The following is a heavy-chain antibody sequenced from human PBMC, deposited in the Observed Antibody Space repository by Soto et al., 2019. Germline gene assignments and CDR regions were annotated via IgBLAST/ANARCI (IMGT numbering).Heavy chain of an antibody. CDR1: GFTFSSYA. CDR3: AKFLSLAVRCGMDV. J-gene: IGHJ6*02. D-gene: IGHD6-19*01. V-gene: IGHV3-23*01. Sequence: LRLSCAASGFTFSSYAMAWVRQAPGKGLEWVSGLSGSSINRYYADSVKGRFTISRDNSKNTLYLQMNSLRAEDTAVYYCAKFLSLAVRCGMDVWGQGTTVTVSS. CDR2: LSGSSINR.